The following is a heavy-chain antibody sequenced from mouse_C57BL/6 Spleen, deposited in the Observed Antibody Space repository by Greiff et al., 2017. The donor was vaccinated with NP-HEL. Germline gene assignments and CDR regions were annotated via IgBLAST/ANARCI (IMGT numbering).Heavy chain of an antibody. CDR2: IDPSDSYT. CDR3: ASGYGSSSYYYAMDY. V-gene: IGHV1-50*01. CDR1: GYTFTSYW. D-gene: IGHD1-1*01. Sequence: QVQLQQPGAELVKPGASVKLSCKASGYTFTSYWMQWVKQRPGQGLEWIGEIDPSDSYTNYNQKFKGKATLTVDTSSSTAYMQLSSLTSEDSAVYYCASGYGSSSYYYAMDYWGQGTSVTVSS. J-gene: IGHJ4*01.